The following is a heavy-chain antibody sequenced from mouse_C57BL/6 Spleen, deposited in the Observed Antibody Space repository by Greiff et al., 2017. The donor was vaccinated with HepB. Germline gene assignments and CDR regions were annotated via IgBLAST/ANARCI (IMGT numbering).Heavy chain of an antibody. CDR1: GYTFTSYW. CDR2: IHPNSGST. D-gene: IGHD1-1*01. V-gene: IGHV1-64*01. Sequence: QVQLQQPGAELVKPGASVKLSCKASGYTFTSYWMHWVKQRPGQGLELIGMIHPNSGSTNYNEKFKSKATLTVDKSSSTDYMQLSSLTSEDSAVYYCARSYITTVASPFAYWGQGTLVTVSA. J-gene: IGHJ3*01. CDR3: ARSYITTVASPFAY.